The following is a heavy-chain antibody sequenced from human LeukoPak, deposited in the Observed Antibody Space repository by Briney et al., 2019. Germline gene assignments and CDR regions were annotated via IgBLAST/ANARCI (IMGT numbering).Heavy chain of an antibody. Sequence: GESLKISCKGSGYSFTSYWIIWVRQMPGKGLEWMGRIDPSDSYTNYSPSFQGHVTISADKSISTAYLQWSSLKASDTAMYYCARESDLYCSSTSCSYDYWGQGTLVTVSS. V-gene: IGHV5-10-1*01. CDR3: ARESDLYCSSTSCSYDY. CDR2: IDPSDSYT. CDR1: GYSFTSYW. J-gene: IGHJ4*02. D-gene: IGHD2-2*01.